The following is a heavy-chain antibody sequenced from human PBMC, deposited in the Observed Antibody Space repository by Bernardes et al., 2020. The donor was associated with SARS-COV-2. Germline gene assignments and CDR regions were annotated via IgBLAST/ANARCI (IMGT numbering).Heavy chain of an antibody. CDR3: AKGEQQLADGAGMDV. CDR1: GFTFSSYA. Sequence: GALRLSCAASGFTFSSYAMSWVRQAPGKGLEWVSAISGSGGSTYYADSVKGRFTISRDNSKNTLYLQMNSLRAEDTAVYYCAKGEQQLADGAGMDVWGQGTTVTVSS. J-gene: IGHJ6*02. D-gene: IGHD6-13*01. CDR2: ISGSGGST. V-gene: IGHV3-23*01.